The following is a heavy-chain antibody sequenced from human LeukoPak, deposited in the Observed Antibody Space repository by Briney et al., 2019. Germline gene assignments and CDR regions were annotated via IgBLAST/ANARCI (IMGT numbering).Heavy chain of an antibody. CDR3: ARKDGDI. V-gene: IGHV4-61*02. CDR2: IDASGST. Sequence: SQTLSLTCTVSGGSISSGSYYWSWIRQPAGRGLEWIGRIDASGSTNFNPSLKSRVTMSMDSSKNEFSLKLSSVTAADTALYYCARKDGDIWGQGTRVTVSS. D-gene: IGHD5-24*01. J-gene: IGHJ3*02. CDR1: GGSISSGSYY.